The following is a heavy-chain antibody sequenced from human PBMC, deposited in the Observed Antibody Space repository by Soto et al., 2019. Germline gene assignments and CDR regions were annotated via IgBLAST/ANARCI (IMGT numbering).Heavy chain of an antibody. D-gene: IGHD6-6*01. CDR3: ARGPYSSSGGINWFDP. J-gene: IGHJ5*02. CDR2: IYYSGST. V-gene: IGHV4-30-4*01. Sequence: PSETLSLTCTVSGGSISSGDYYWSWISQPPGKGLEWIGYIYYSGSTYYNPSLKSRVTISVDTSKNQFSLKLSSVTAADTAVYYCARGPYSSSGGINWFDPWGQGTLVTVSS. CDR1: GGSISSGDYY.